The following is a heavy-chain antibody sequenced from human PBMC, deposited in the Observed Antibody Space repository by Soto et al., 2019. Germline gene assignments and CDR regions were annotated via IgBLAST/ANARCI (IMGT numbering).Heavy chain of an antibody. CDR2: INPKSAAT. Sequence: ASVKVSCKASGYSVSDYFIQWVRQAPGQGLEWVAWINPKSAATNYAKKFQGRVSLTWDTSFSTAYMELTRLRPDDTAVYYCARIKWGLDYYNGMDVWGQGTTVTVSS. V-gene: IGHV1-2*02. CDR3: ARIKWGLDYYNGMDV. D-gene: IGHD1-26*01. J-gene: IGHJ6*02. CDR1: GYSVSDYF.